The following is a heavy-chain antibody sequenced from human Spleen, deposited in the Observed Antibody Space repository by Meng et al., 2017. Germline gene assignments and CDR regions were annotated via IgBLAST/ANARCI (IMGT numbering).Heavy chain of an antibody. CDR2: IWYDGSNK. Sequence: GESLKISCAASGFTFSSYGMHWVRQAPGKGLEWVAVIWYDGSNKYYADSVKGRFTISRDNSKNTLYLQMNSLRAEDTAVYYCARDRGLAYCGGDCYSGAFDIWGQGTRVTVSS. J-gene: IGHJ3*02. CDR1: GFTFSSYG. V-gene: IGHV3-33*01. CDR3: ARDRGLAYCGGDCYSGAFDI. D-gene: IGHD2-21*02.